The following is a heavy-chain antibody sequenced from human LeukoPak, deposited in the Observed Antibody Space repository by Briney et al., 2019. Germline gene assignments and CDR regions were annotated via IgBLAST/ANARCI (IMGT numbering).Heavy chain of an antibody. Sequence: PGGSLRLSCAASEFSAGSNYMTWVRQAPGKGLEWVSLIYSGGSTYYADSVKGRFTISRDNSKNTLYLQMNSLRAEDTAVYYCAKPHYGSGIFHANFDYWGQGTLVTVSS. J-gene: IGHJ4*02. V-gene: IGHV3-66*01. CDR3: AKPHYGSGIFHANFDY. CDR2: IYSGGST. CDR1: EFSAGSNY. D-gene: IGHD3-10*01.